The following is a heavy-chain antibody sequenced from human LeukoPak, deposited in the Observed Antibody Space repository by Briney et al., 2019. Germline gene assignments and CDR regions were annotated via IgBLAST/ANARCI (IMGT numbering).Heavy chain of an antibody. D-gene: IGHD3-10*01. Sequence: SETLSLTCTVSGGSISSGGYYWSWIRQHPGKGLEWIGYIHHSGGSYYNPSLKSRVIISVDTSKNQFSLKLNSVTAADMAVYYCANYGSGSYRFDPWGQGTLVTVSS. CDR3: ANYGSGSYRFDP. J-gene: IGHJ5*02. CDR2: IHHSGGS. CDR1: GGSISSGGYY. V-gene: IGHV4-31*03.